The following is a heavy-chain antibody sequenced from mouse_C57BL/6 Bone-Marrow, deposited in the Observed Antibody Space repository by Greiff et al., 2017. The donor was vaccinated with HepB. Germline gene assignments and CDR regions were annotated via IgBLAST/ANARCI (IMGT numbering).Heavy chain of an antibody. D-gene: IGHD2-3*01. Sequence: YPRSFNTYYNEKFKGKATLTADKSSSTAYMELRSLTSEDSAVYFCARPGYLSWFAFWGQGTLVTVSA. V-gene: IGHV1-81*01. CDR2: YPRSFNT. CDR3: ARPGYLSWFAF. J-gene: IGHJ3*01.